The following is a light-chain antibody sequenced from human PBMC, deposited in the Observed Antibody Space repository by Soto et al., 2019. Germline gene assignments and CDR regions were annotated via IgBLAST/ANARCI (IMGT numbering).Light chain of an antibody. Sequence: EIVMTQSPATLSVSPGEGVTLSCRASQSVSNRLAWYQQRPGQAPRLVIYDSSSRATGIPARFSGSGSGTDFTLSISSLQSEDFAVYYCQQYNSWPPMYTFGQGTKLEIK. V-gene: IGKV3-15*01. CDR2: DSS. CDR1: QSVSNR. CDR3: QQYNSWPPMYT. J-gene: IGKJ2*01.